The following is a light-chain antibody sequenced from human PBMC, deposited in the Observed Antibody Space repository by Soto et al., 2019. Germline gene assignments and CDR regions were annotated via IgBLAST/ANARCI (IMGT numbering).Light chain of an antibody. CDR3: SSYTSSSTDV. CDR2: EVT. CDR1: NSDVGGYSY. V-gene: IGLV2-14*01. J-gene: IGLJ1*01. Sequence: QSALTQPASVSGSPGQSITISCTGTNSDVGGYSYVSWYQQHPGKAPKLMIYEVTDRPSGVSDRFSGSKSVNTASLTISGLQAEDEADYYCSSYTSSSTDVFGTGTKLTVL.